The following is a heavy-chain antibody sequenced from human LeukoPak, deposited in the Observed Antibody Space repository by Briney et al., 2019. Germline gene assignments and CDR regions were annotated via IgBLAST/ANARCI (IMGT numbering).Heavy chain of an antibody. CDR2: ISAYNGNT. CDR1: GYTFTSYG. CDR3: ARDLTMIVVVITMGDAFDI. D-gene: IGHD3-22*01. Sequence: ASVKVSCKASGYTFTSYGISWVRQAPGQGLEWMGWISAYNGNTNYAQKLQGGVTMTTDTSTSTAYMELRSLRSDDTAVYYCARDLTMIVVVITMGDAFDIWGQGTMVTVSS. J-gene: IGHJ3*02. V-gene: IGHV1-18*01.